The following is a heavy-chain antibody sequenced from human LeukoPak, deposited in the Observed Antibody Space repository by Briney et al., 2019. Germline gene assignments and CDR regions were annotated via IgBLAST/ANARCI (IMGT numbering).Heavy chain of an antibody. Sequence: GASVKVSCKASGGTFSSYAISWVRQAPGQGLEWMGGIIPIFGTANYAQKFQGRVTITTDESTSTAYMELSSLRAEDTAVYYCHSSGWYGGTYYFDYWGQGTLVTVSS. CDR2: IIPIFGTA. CDR3: HSSGWYGGTYYFDY. J-gene: IGHJ4*02. CDR1: GGTFSSYA. V-gene: IGHV1-69*05. D-gene: IGHD6-19*01.